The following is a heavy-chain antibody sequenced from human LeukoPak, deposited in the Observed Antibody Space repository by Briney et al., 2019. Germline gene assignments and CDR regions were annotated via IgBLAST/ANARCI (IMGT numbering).Heavy chain of an antibody. CDR2: ISYDGSNK. D-gene: IGHD2-2*01. CDR1: GFTFSSYG. V-gene: IGHV3-30*18. Sequence: GGSLRLSCAASGFTFSSYGMHWVRQAPGKGLEWMAVISYDGSNKYYADSVKGRYTISRDNSKNTLYLQMNSLRAEDTAVYYCAKAPRGCSSTSCYLYYYYYGMDVWGQGTTVTVSS. J-gene: IGHJ6*02. CDR3: AKAPRGCSSTSCYLYYYYYGMDV.